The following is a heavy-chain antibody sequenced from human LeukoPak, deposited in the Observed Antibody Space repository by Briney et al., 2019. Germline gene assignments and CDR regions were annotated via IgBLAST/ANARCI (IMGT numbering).Heavy chain of an antibody. D-gene: IGHD2/OR15-2a*01. CDR2: IKQDGSEK. Sequence: PGGSLRLSCAASGFTFSSYGMHWVRQAPGKGLEWVANIKQDGSEKYYVDSVKGRFTISRDNAKNSLYLQMNSLRAEDTALYYCAKVLRGQNYYFDYWGQGTLVTVSS. J-gene: IGHJ4*02. CDR3: AKVLRGQNYYFDY. V-gene: IGHV3-7*03. CDR1: GFTFSSYG.